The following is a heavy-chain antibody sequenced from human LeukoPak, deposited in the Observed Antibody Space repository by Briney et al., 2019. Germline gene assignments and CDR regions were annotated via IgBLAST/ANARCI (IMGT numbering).Heavy chain of an antibody. CDR2: IYHSGTT. D-gene: IGHD1-14*01. CDR1: GYSISSGYF. J-gene: IGHJ4*02. V-gene: IGHV4-38-2*02. Sequence: SETLSLTCTVSGYSISSGYFWGWIRQPPGKGLEWIVRIYHSGTTYYNPSLKSRVTISVDTSKNQFSLKLSSVTAADTAVYYCARAREPLVYTYYFDYWGQGTLVTVSS. CDR3: ARAREPLVYTYYFDY.